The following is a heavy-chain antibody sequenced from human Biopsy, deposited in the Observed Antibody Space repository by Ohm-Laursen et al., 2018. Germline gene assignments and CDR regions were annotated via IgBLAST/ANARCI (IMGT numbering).Heavy chain of an antibody. D-gene: IGHD3-3*01. J-gene: IGHJ4*02. CDR2: DYYSGST. CDR1: GGSISSRNHY. CDR3: ARHSLDDFWSGAHYYFDY. V-gene: IGHV4-39*01. Sequence: SETLSLTCSVSGGSISSRNHYWGWLRQPPGKGLEWIGHDYYSGSTFYNSSLESRVTVSVDTSKNQFHLRLTSMSASDTAVYYCARHSLDDFWSGAHYYFDYWGLGTLVTVSS.